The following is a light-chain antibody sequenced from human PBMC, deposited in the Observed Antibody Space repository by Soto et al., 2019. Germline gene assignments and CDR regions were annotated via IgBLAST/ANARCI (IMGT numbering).Light chain of an antibody. CDR3: CSYAGSYTLV. Sequence: QPVLTQPRSVSGSPGQSVTISCTGTSSDVGGYNFVSWYQHHPGKAPKLMIYDVSKRPSGVPDRFSGSKSGSTASLTISGLQAEDEADYYCCSYAGSYTLVLGGGTKVTVL. CDR2: DVS. CDR1: SSDVGGYNF. V-gene: IGLV2-11*01. J-gene: IGLJ3*02.